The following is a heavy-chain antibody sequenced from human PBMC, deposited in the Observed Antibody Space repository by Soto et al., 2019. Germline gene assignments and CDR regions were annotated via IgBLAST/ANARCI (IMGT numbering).Heavy chain of an antibody. CDR3: ARLYFDWLRLFDP. CDR1: GGSISSGGYY. Sequence: QVQLQESGPGLVKPSQTLSLTCTVSGGSISSGGYYWSWIRQHPGKGLEWIGYIYYSGSTYYNPSLKSRVTIAVDTSKNQFSLKLSSVTAADTAVYYCARLYFDWLRLFDPWGQGTLVTVSS. V-gene: IGHV4-31*03. CDR2: IYYSGST. D-gene: IGHD3-9*01. J-gene: IGHJ5*02.